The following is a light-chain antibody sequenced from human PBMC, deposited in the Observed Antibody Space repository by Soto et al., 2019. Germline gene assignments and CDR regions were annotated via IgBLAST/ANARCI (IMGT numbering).Light chain of an antibody. J-gene: IGKJ1*01. CDR2: YSS. CDR3: QQYGSSLWT. CDR1: QSVRTN. Sequence: EVMMTQFPDTLSVTPGETVTLSCGASQSVRTNLAWYQQRPGQAPRLLIHYSSTRASDIPARFSGSGSGTDFTLTISRLEPEDFAVYYCQQYGSSLWTFGQGTKVDIK. V-gene: IGKV3D-20*01.